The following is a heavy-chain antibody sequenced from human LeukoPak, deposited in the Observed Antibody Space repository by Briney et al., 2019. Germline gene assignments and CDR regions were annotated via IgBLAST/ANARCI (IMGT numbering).Heavy chain of an antibody. Sequence: SVKVSCKASGGTFSSYAISWVRQAPGQGLEWMGGIIPIFGTANYAQKFQGRVTITTDESTSTAYMELSSLRSEDTAVYYCARHYGSGSYDFDYWGQGTLVTVSS. V-gene: IGHV1-69*05. CDR1: GGTFSSYA. D-gene: IGHD3-10*01. CDR3: ARHYGSGSYDFDY. CDR2: IIPIFGTA. J-gene: IGHJ4*02.